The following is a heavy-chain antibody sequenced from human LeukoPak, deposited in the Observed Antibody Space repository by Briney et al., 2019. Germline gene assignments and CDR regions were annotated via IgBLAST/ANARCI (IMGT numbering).Heavy chain of an antibody. J-gene: IGHJ4*02. Sequence: PGESLGLSCAASGFTFSSSAMSWVRQAPGKGLEWVSAISGNGASTYYADSVKGRFTISRDNSKNTLYLQINSLRAEDTAVYYCAKKSPYGGADYWGQGTLVTVSS. CDR3: AKKSPYGGADY. V-gene: IGHV3-23*01. D-gene: IGHD4/OR15-4a*01. CDR1: GFTFSSSA. CDR2: ISGNGAST.